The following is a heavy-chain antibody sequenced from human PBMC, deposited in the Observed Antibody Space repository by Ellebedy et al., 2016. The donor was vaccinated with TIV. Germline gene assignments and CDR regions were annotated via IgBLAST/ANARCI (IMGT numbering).Heavy chain of an antibody. D-gene: IGHD3-22*01. CDR2: ISYDGSNK. Sequence: GESLKISXAASGFTFSSYGMHWVRQAPGKGLEWVAVISYDGSNKYYADSVKGRFTISRDNSKNTLYLQMNSLRAEDTAVYYCAKESWGYYDSSGYYLAWGQGTLVTVSS. CDR3: AKESWGYYDSSGYYLA. J-gene: IGHJ5*02. CDR1: GFTFSSYG. V-gene: IGHV3-30*18.